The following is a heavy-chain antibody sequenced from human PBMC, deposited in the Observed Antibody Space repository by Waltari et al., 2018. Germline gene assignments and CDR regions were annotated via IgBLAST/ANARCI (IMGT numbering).Heavy chain of an antibody. Sequence: EVQLVESGGGLVQPGGSLRLSCAASGFTFSNYWMTWVRQAPGKGLEWVANIKEDGSEKYHVDSVKGRFTISRDNANSSLYLQMNSLRAEDTAVYYCARDCRHSFRFYKYYYYMDVWGKGTTVTISS. CDR1: GFTFSNYW. J-gene: IGHJ6*03. D-gene: IGHD1-20*01. CDR3: ARDCRHSFRFYKYYYYMDV. CDR2: IKEDGSEK. V-gene: IGHV3-7*01.